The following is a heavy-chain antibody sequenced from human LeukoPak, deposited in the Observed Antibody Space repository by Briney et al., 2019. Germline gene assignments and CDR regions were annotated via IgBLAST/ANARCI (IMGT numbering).Heavy chain of an antibody. CDR1: GGSIGNFV. CDR3: ARDWELGH. J-gene: IGHJ4*02. V-gene: IGHV4-59*01. CDR2: IYENGRT. Sequence: SETLSLTCTVSGGSIGNFVWSWIRQSPGEGLEWIGFIYENGRTSYNPSLKSRITISVYISKNHFSLGLTSMTAADPGVYYCARDWELGHWGRGILVSVTS. D-gene: IGHD1-26*01.